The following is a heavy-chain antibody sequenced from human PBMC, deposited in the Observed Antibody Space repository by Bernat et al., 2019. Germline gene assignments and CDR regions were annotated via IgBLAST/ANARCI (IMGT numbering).Heavy chain of an antibody. J-gene: IGHJ6*02. CDR1: GFTFSTYG. CDR3: ATVSHDDYARGGIDV. V-gene: IGHV3-33*01. D-gene: IGHD4-17*01. CDR2: IWYDGSDK. Sequence: GESGGGVVQPGRSLRLSCAASGFTFSTYGMHWVRQAPGKGLEWVAVIWYDGSDKYYADSVKGRFTISRDNSKKTLYLQMNSLRAEDTAVYYCATVSHDDYARGGIDVWGQGTTVTVSS.